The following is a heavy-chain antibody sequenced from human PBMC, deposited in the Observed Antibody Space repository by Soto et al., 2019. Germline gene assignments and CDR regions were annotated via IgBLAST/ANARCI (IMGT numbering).Heavy chain of an antibody. CDR1: GYTSTSYA. D-gene: IGHD2-15*01. CDR3: ARGGGRYAPFDY. J-gene: IGHJ4*02. CDR2: IHAGNGNT. V-gene: IGHV1-3*01. Sequence: ASVKVSCKASGYTSTSYAMHWVRQAPGQRLEWMGWIHAGNGNTKYSQKFQGRVTITRDKSASTAYMELSSLRAEDTAVYYCARGGGRYAPFDYWGQGTLVTVSS.